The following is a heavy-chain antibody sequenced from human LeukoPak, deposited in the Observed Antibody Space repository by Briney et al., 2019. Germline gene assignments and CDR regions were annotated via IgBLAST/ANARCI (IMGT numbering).Heavy chain of an antibody. D-gene: IGHD3-10*01. Sequence: PSETLSLTCTVSGGSISSSSYYWGWIRQPPGKGLEWIGSIYYSGSTYYNPSLKSRVTISVDTSKNQFSLKLSSVTAADTAVYYCARAPKFYYYGSGSYRYYYYYGMDVWGQGTTVTVSS. J-gene: IGHJ6*02. CDR1: GGSISSSSYY. CDR2: IYYSGST. CDR3: ARAPKFYYYGSGSYRYYYYYGMDV. V-gene: IGHV4-39*07.